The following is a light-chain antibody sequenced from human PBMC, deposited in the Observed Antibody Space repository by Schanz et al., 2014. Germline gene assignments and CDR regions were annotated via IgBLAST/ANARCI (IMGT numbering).Light chain of an antibody. CDR3: QQYGSSFLT. V-gene: IGKV3-20*01. J-gene: IGKJ4*01. Sequence: EIVLTQFPGTLSLSPGERATLSCRASQSVSSSYLAWYQQKPGQAPRVLIYDASKRATGIPARFSGSGSGTDFTLTISRLEPEDFAVYYCQQYGSSFLTFGGGTKVEIK. CDR2: DAS. CDR1: QSVSSSY.